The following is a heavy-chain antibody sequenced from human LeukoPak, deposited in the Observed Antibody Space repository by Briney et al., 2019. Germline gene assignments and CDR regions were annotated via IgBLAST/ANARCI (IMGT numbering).Heavy chain of an antibody. CDR1: GYTFTSYG. Sequence: ASVTVSCKASGYTFTSYGISWVRQSPGQGLQWMGWISPYTGNPNYAQHLQGRVTMTTDTSTSTAYMELRSLRSDDTAVYYCARERGYCSSTSCYEEGIFDYWGQGTLVTVSS. D-gene: IGHD2-2*01. CDR2: ISPYTGNP. CDR3: ARERGYCSSTSCYEEGIFDY. V-gene: IGHV1-18*01. J-gene: IGHJ4*02.